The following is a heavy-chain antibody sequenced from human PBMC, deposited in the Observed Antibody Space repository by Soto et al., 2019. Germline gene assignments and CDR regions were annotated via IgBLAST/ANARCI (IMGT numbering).Heavy chain of an antibody. CDR1: GFSLSNARMG. D-gene: IGHD3-10*01. V-gene: IGHV2-26*01. Sequence: QVTLKESGPVLVKPTETLTLTCTVSGFSLSNARMGVSWIRQPPGKALEWLAHIFSNDEKSYSTSLKSRLTISKDTSKSQVVLTMTNMDPVDTATYYCARWGGITMVRGVIITAGLDYWGQGTLVTVSS. J-gene: IGHJ4*02. CDR3: ARWGGITMVRGVIITAGLDY. CDR2: IFSNDEK.